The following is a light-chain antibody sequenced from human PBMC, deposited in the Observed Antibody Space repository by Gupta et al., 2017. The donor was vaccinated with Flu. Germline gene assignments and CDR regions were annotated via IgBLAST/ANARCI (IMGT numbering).Light chain of an antibody. Sequence: EIVLTQFPGTLSLSPGESATLSCRASQNIDNNYLAWYRHNPGQAPRLLIFGVSNRATGIPDRFSAGGSGTDFTLTISRLEPEDFAVYYCQQLGGSPPLTFGGGTRVEIK. CDR1: QNIDNNY. V-gene: IGKV3-20*01. J-gene: IGKJ4*01. CDR2: GVS. CDR3: QQLGGSPPLT.